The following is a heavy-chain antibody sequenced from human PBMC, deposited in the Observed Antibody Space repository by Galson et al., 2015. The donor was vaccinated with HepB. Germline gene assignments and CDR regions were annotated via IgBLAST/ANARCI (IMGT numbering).Heavy chain of an antibody. CDR3: AKLIVVVLAAISPSWQDY. Sequence: LRLSCAASGFTFSSYAMSWVRQAPGKGLEWVSAISGSGGGAYYADSVKGRFSISRDNSKNTLYLQMNSLRAEDTAVYYCAKLIVVVLAAISPSWQDYWGQGTLVTVSS. D-gene: IGHD2-2*02. V-gene: IGHV3-23*01. CDR2: ISGSGGGA. CDR1: GFTFSSYA. J-gene: IGHJ4*02.